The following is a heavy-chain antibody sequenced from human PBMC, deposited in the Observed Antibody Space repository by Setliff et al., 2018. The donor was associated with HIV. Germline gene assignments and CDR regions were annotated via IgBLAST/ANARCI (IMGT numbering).Heavy chain of an antibody. V-gene: IGHV4-59*01. J-gene: IGHJ3*01. Sequence: PSETLSLTCTVSGDTDFYWSWIRQSPGKGLEWIGSIYFTGSSDNNPSLKSRVTLSVDTSKHQFSLKLSSVTAADTAVYYCARVQMAYAAFDVWGQGTMVTVSS. D-gene: IGHD4-17*01. CDR2: IYFTGSS. CDR3: ARVQMAYAAFDV. CDR1: GDTDFY.